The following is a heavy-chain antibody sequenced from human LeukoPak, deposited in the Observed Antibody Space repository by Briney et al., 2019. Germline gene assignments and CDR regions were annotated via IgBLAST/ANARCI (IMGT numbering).Heavy chain of an antibody. CDR2: ISKDGTND. CDR1: GFIFSSHT. Sequence: PGRSLRLSCAASGFIFSSHTMHWVRQAPGKGLEWVALISKDGTNDYYADSVKGRFTISRDNSKNTLYLQMNSLISEDTAVYYCARSTLRTMTRLGDYWGQGTLVTVSS. V-gene: IGHV3-30-3*01. D-gene: IGHD1-1*01. J-gene: IGHJ4*02. CDR3: ARSTLRTMTRLGDY.